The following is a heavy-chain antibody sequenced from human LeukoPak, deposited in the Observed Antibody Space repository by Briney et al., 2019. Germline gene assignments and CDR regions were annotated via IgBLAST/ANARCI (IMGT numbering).Heavy chain of an antibody. CDR3: ARVYCGGDCYSNYGMHV. Sequence: GGSLRLSCAASGFTFSSYWKSWVRQAPGKGLEWVANIKQDGSEKYYVDSVKGRFTISRDNAKNSLYLQMNSLRAEDTAVYYCARVYCGGDCYSNYGMHVWGQGTTVTVSS. J-gene: IGHJ6*02. V-gene: IGHV3-7*01. CDR1: GFTFSSYW. D-gene: IGHD2-21*02. CDR2: IKQDGSEK.